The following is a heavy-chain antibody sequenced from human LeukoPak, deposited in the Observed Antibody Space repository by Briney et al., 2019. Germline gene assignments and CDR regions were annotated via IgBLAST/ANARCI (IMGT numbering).Heavy chain of an antibody. Sequence: GRFLRLSCAASGITFSSYAMHWVRQAPGKGLEWVAVISYDGSNKYYADSVKGRFTISRDNSKNTLYLQMNSLRAEDTAVYYCARVMGRYCSSTSCYVDYWGQGTLVTVSS. CDR1: GITFSSYA. CDR2: ISYDGSNK. D-gene: IGHD2-2*01. CDR3: ARVMGRYCSSTSCYVDY. J-gene: IGHJ4*02. V-gene: IGHV3-30*04.